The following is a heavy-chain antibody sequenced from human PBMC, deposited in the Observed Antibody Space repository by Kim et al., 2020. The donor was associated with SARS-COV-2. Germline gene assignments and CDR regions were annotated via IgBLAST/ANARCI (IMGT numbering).Heavy chain of an antibody. CDR3: AKRYSGSYLIDY. D-gene: IGHD1-26*01. Sequence: GGSLRLSCAASGFTFSSYGMHWVRQAPGKGLEWVAVISYDGSNKYYADSVKGRFTISRDNSKNTLYLQMNSLRAEDTAVYYCAKRYSGSYLIDYWGQGTLVTVSS. V-gene: IGHV3-30*18. J-gene: IGHJ4*02. CDR1: GFTFSSYG. CDR2: ISYDGSNK.